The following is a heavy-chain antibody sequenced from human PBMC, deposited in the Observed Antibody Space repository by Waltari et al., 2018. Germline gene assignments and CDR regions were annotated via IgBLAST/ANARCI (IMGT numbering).Heavy chain of an antibody. CDR3: AREEIYYDASGYYFDS. Sequence: QLQLQESGPGLVKPSETLSLTCTVSGGSLSSSSYYWGWIRQPPGKGLEWIGSIYYSGSKYYNPSLRSRLTISLDTSKNQFSLKVSSVTAADTAVYYCAREEIYYDASGYYFDSWGQGNLVTVSS. CDR1: GGSLSSSSYY. D-gene: IGHD3-22*01. J-gene: IGHJ4*02. V-gene: IGHV4-39*07. CDR2: IYYSGSK.